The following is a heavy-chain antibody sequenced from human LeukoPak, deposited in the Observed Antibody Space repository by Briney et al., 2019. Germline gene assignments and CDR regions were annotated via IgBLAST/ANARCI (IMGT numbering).Heavy chain of an antibody. CDR3: AREETYYDFWSGYSYPFFDY. CDR2: ISWNSGSI. V-gene: IGHV3-9*01. CDR1: GFTFDDYA. J-gene: IGHJ4*02. D-gene: IGHD3-3*01. Sequence: GGSLRLSCAASGFTFDDYAMHWVRQAPGKGLEWVSGISWNSGSIGYADSVKGRFTISRDNAKNSLYLQMNSLRAEDTAVYYCAREETYYDFWSGYSYPFFDYWGQGTLVTVSS.